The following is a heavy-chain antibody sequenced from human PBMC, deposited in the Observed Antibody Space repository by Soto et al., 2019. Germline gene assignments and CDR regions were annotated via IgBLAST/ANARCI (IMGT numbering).Heavy chain of an antibody. CDR1: GYTFTSYW. Sequence: PGESLKISCXGSGYTFTSYWIGWVRQMPGEGLEWMGVIYPSDSDIRYSPSFQGKVTISADKSITTAYLQWSSLKAADTAMYYCVRSGTSSGRFSDYWGQGTLVTVS. D-gene: IGHD2-15*01. J-gene: IGHJ4*02. CDR2: IYPSDSDI. V-gene: IGHV5-51*01. CDR3: VRSGTSSGRFSDY.